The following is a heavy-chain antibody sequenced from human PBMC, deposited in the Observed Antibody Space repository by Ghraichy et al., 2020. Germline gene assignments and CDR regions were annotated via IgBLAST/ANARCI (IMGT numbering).Heavy chain of an antibody. V-gene: IGHV4-59*08. CDR3: ARLPFCVDWLEGIDYF. CDR2: IYYSGST. J-gene: IGHJ4*01. D-gene: IGHD3-9*01. Sequence: IYYSGSTNYNPSLKSRVTISVDTSKNQFSLKLSSVTAADTAVDYCARLPFCVDWLEGIDYF.